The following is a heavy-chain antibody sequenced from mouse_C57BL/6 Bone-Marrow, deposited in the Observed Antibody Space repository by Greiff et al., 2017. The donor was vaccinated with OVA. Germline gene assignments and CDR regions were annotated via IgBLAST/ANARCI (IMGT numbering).Heavy chain of an antibody. CDR3: ARIAYYSKPLYAMDY. Sequence: QVTLKECGPGILQPSQTLSLTCSFSGFSLSTFGMGVGWIRQPSGKGLEWLAHIWWDDDKYYNPALKSRLTISKDTSKNQVFLKIANVDTADTATYYCARIAYYSKPLYAMDYWGQGTSVTVSS. CDR2: IWWDDDK. D-gene: IGHD2-5*01. J-gene: IGHJ4*01. V-gene: IGHV8-8*01. CDR1: GFSLSTFGMG.